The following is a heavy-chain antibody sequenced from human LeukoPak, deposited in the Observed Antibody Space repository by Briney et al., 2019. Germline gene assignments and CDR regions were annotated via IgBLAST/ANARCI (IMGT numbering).Heavy chain of an antibody. J-gene: IGHJ4*02. CDR3: ARGSGYNYGHFDY. D-gene: IGHD5-18*01. CDR1: GFTFISYS. V-gene: IGHV3-21*01. CDR2: ISSSSSYI. Sequence: GGSLRLSCAASGFTFISYSMNWVRQAPGKGLEWVSSISSSSSYIYYADSVKGRFTISRDNAKNSLYLQMNSLRAEDTAVYYCARGSGYNYGHFDYWGQGTLVTVSS.